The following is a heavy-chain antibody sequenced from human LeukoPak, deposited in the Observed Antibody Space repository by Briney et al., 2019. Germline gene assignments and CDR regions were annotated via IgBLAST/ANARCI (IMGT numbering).Heavy chain of an antibody. V-gene: IGHV3-21*01. CDR2: ISSSSSYI. D-gene: IGHD2-21*02. J-gene: IGHJ6*02. CDR3: ARLAYCGGDCPFGDMDV. CDR1: GFTFSSYS. Sequence: PGGSLRLSCAASGFTFSSYSMNWVRQAPGKGLEWVSSISSSSSYIYYADSVKGRFTISRDNAKNSLYLQMNSLRAEDTAVYYCARLAYCGGDCPFGDMDVWGQGTTVTVSS.